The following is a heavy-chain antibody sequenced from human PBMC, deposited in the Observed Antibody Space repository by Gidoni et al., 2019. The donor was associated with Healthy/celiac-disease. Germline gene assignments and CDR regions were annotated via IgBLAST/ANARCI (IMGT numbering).Heavy chain of an antibody. D-gene: IGHD3-9*01. CDR1: GFTFSSYS. J-gene: IGHJ4*02. V-gene: IGHV3-21*01. CDR3: AREVSGYDILTGYYQLTFDY. Sequence: EVQLVESGGGLVKPGGSLRRSCAASGFTFSSYSMHWVRQARGKGLEWVSSISSSCRTIYYADSVKGRFTISRDNAKNSLYLQMNSLRAEDTAVYYCAREVSGYDILTGYYQLTFDYWGQGTLVTVSS. CDR2: ISSSCRTI.